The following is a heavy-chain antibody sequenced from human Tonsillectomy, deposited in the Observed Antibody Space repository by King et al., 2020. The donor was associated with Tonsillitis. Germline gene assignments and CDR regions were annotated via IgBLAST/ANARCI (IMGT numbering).Heavy chain of an antibody. CDR2: ISYDGSNQ. Sequence: VQLVESGGGVVQPGRSLRLSCAASGFTFSNFGMHWVRQAPGKGLEWVAVISYDGSNQYYADSVKGRFTISRDNSENTLYLQMNSLRAEDTTVYYCAKDYGGNRYAFDVWGQGTMVTVSS. CDR1: GFTFSNFG. J-gene: IGHJ3*01. CDR3: AKDYGGNRYAFDV. V-gene: IGHV3-30*18. D-gene: IGHD4-23*01.